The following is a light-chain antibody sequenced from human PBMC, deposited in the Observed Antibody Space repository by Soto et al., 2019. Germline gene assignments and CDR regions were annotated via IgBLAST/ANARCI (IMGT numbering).Light chain of an antibody. CDR3: QQYGSSPIT. CDR2: AAS. CDR1: QSVTSN. Sequence: EIVMTQSPATLSVSPGEIATLSCSASQSVTSNLAWYQQKRGQAPRLLIYAASTRATGVPDRFSGSGSGTDFTLTISRLEPEDFAVYYCQQYGSSPITFGQGTRLEIK. J-gene: IGKJ5*01. V-gene: IGKV3-20*01.